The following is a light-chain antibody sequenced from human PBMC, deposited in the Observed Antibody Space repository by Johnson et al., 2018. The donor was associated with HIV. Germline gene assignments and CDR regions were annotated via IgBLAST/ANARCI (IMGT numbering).Light chain of an antibody. V-gene: IGLV1-51*02. CDR2: ENN. Sequence: QSVLTQPPSVSAAPGQKVTISCSGSSSNIGNNYVSWYQQLPGTAPKLLIYENNKRPSGIPERFSGSKSGTSATLGITGLQTGDEADYYCETWDSSLSGVFGTGTKVTVL. CDR3: ETWDSSLSGV. CDR1: SSNIGNNY. J-gene: IGLJ1*01.